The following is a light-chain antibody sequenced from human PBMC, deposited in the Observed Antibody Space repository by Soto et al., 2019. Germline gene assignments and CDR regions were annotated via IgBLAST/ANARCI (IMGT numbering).Light chain of an antibody. Sequence: DIQMTQSPSTLSASVGDRVTITCRAGQSISNWLAWYQQRPGKAPKLLIYDASTLESWVPSRFSGSGSGTEFTLTISGLRPDDFAIYYCEQYNTYSYTFGQGTKLEIQ. CDR1: QSISNW. V-gene: IGKV1-5*01. J-gene: IGKJ2*01. CDR2: DAS. CDR3: EQYNTYSYT.